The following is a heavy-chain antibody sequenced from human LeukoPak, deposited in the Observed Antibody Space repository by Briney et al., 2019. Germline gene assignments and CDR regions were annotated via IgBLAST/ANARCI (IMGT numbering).Heavy chain of an antibody. CDR1: GDSVSRSDSF. CDR3: ARRRYYDGSGYLE. Sequence: PSETLSLTCSVSGDSVSRSDSFWDWIRQPPGKGLEWIGTIYYSGRTYYSPSLKSRVTMSVDPSNNQFSLNLRSVTAADTAVYYCARRRYYDGSGYLEWGQGTLLSVSS. V-gene: IGHV4-39*01. J-gene: IGHJ1*01. CDR2: IYYSGRT. D-gene: IGHD3-22*01.